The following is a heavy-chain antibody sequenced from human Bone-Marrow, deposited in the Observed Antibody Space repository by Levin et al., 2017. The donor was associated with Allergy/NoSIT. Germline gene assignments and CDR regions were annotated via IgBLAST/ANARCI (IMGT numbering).Heavy chain of an antibody. V-gene: IGHV4-61*02. CDR3: ARAPLTFVEPLSNAHEV. D-gene: IGHD2/OR15-2a*01. J-gene: IGHJ3*01. CDR1: GGSINTGPYS. CDR2: IFASGST. Sequence: PSQTLSLTCSVSGGSINTGPYSWTWIRQPAGKGLEWIGRIFASGSTHYNPSLRSRLTMSVDTSKNQFSLKLTSATAADTAVYYCARAPLTFVEPLSNAHEVWGQGAMVTVSS.